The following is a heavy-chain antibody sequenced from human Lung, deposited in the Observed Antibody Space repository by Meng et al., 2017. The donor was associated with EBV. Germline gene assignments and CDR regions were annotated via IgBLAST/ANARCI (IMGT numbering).Heavy chain of an antibody. CDR2: ILSDGNNK. V-gene: IGHV3-30*03. J-gene: IGHJ4*02. D-gene: IGHD2-2*01. CDR3: ARDVDQHFFDY. CDR1: GFPFSSGG. Sequence: QVLLVESGGAVVQPGRSLRVSCAASGFPFSSGGMHWVRQAPGKGLEWVAVILSDGNNKYYADSVKGRFTTSRDISKSTLYLQMNSLRPDDTAVYYCARDVDQHFFDYWGQGTLVTVSS.